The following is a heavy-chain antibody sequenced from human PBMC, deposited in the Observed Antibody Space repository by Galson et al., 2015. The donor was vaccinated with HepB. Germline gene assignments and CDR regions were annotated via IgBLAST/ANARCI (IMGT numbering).Heavy chain of an antibody. D-gene: IGHD6-25*01. V-gene: IGHV3-48*01. CDR2: IYPGGAK. J-gene: IGHJ6*02. CDR1: GLSFISHS. CDR3: ARNPASYDYYNMDV. Sequence: SLRLSCAASGLSFISHSMNWIRHSPGKGLEWLAYIYPGGAKYYADSARGRFTISRDNAKKSMYLHMSSLRVEDTGIYYCARNPASYDYYNMDVWGQGTTVTVSS.